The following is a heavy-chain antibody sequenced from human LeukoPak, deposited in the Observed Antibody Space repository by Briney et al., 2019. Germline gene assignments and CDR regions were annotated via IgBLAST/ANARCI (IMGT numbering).Heavy chain of an antibody. J-gene: IGHJ3*02. D-gene: IGHD3-10*01. CDR3: ATVGSEDAFDI. Sequence: PGGSLRLSCAASGFTFSTYAMHWVRQAPGKGLEWAAFIRYDGGNKYYADSVKGRFTISRDNSKNTLYLQMNSLRPEDTAVYYCATVGSEDAFDIWGQGTMVTVSS. CDR2: IRYDGGNK. CDR1: GFTFSTYA. V-gene: IGHV3-30*02.